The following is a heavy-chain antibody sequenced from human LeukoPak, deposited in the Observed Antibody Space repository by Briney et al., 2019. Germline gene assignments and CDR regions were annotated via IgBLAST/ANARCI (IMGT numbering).Heavy chain of an antibody. CDR1: GGSISSYY. J-gene: IGHJ3*02. Sequence: KPSETLSLTCTVSGGSISSYYWSWIRQPPGKGLEWIGYIYYSGSTNYNPSLKSRVTISVDTSKNQFSLKLSSVTAADTAVYYCARAAWDDAFDIWGQGTMVTVSS. CDR3: ARAAWDDAFDI. D-gene: IGHD1-26*01. CDR2: IYYSGST. V-gene: IGHV4-59*01.